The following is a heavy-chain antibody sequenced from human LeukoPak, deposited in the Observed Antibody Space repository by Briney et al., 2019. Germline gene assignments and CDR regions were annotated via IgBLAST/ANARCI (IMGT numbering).Heavy chain of an antibody. CDR2: MNPNSGNT. Sequence: ASVKVSCTASGYTFTSYDINWVRQAPGQGLEWMGWMNPNSGNTGYAQKFQGRVTMTRNTSICTAYMELSSLRSEDTAVYYCATGFSSAAEDAFDIWGQGTMVTVSS. CDR1: GYTFTSYD. CDR3: ATGFSSAAEDAFDI. D-gene: IGHD6-25*01. V-gene: IGHV1-8*01. J-gene: IGHJ3*02.